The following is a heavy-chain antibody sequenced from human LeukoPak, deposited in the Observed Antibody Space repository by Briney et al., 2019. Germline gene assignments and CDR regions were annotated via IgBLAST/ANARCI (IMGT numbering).Heavy chain of an antibody. J-gene: IGHJ4*02. CDR3: ARGCSGWYYFDY. Sequence: ASVTVSCTASGYTFTGYYMHWVRQAPGQGLEWMGWINPNSGGTNYAQKFQGWVTMTRDTSISTAYMELSRLRSDDTAVYYCARGCSGWYYFDYWGQGTLVTVSS. CDR1: GYTFTGYY. CDR2: INPNSGGT. V-gene: IGHV1-2*04. D-gene: IGHD6-19*01.